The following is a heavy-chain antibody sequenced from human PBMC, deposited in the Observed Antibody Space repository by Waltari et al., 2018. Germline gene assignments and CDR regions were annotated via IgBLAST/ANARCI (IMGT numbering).Heavy chain of an antibody. D-gene: IGHD3-10*01. CDR3: AAASIRGVNPFDY. CDR2: TYYRSKWYN. Sequence: QVQLQQSGPGLVKPSQTLSLTCAISGDSVSSNSAAWNWIRQSPSRGLEWLGRTYYRSKWYNDYAVSVKSRITINPDTSKNQFSLKLSSVTAADTAVYYCAAASIRGVNPFDYWGQGTLVTVSS. J-gene: IGHJ4*02. V-gene: IGHV6-1*01. CDR1: GDSVSSNSAA.